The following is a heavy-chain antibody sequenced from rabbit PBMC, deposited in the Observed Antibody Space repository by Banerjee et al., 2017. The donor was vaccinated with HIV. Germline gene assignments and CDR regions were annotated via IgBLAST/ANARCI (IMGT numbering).Heavy chain of an antibody. CDR1: GFTLSSYW. J-gene: IGHJ4*01. D-gene: IGHD1-1*01. V-gene: IGHV1S45*01. CDR3: ASSQSSDHYGFKL. CDR2: IDTDSDSA. Sequence: QEQLEESGGGLVQPEGSLKLSCKASGFTLSSYWMCWVRQAPGKGLEWIGCIDTDSDSAYYANWVISRFTMSKTSSTTVTLRMTSLTAADTATYFCASSQSSDHYGFKLWGPGTLVTVS.